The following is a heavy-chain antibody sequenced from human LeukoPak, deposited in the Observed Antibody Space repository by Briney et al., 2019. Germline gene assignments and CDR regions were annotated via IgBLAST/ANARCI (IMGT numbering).Heavy chain of an antibody. D-gene: IGHD3-22*01. CDR2: ISSDGSNK. J-gene: IGHJ4*02. Sequence: QPGGSLRLSCAASGITFSSSGMHWVRQAPGKGLQWVAVISSDGSNKYYADSVKGRFTISRDNSKSKLYLQMNSLRPEDTAVYYCAKGGDSSGTLAYWGQGTLVTVSS. V-gene: IGHV3-30*18. CDR1: GITFSSSG. CDR3: AKGGDSSGTLAY.